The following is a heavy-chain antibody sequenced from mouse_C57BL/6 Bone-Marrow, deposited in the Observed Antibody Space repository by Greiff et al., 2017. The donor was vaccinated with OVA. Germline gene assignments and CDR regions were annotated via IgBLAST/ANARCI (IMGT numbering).Heavy chain of an antibody. D-gene: IGHD2-3*01. CDR1: GYTFTGYW. CDR2: ILPGSGST. Sequence: QVQLQQSGAELMKPGASVKLSCKATGYTFTGYWIEWVKQRPGHGLEWIGEILPGSGSTNYNEKFKGKATFTADTSSNTAYMQLSSLTTRDSAIYYGARCDGCKYYFDYWGQGTTLTVSS. CDR3: ARCDGCKYYFDY. V-gene: IGHV1-9*01. J-gene: IGHJ2*01.